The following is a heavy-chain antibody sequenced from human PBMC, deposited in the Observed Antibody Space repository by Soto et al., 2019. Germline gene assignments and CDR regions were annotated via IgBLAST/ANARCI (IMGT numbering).Heavy chain of an antibody. V-gene: IGHV3-9*01. CDR3: AKSTGGTANGLDV. J-gene: IGHJ6*02. Sequence: EVPLVESGGGLVQPGRSLRLSCAASGFSFDDYAMHWVRQAPGKGLEWVSGISWKSGSIGYADSVKGRFTISRDNAKNSLYLQMTSLTGDDTALYYCAKSTGGTANGLDVWGQGTTVTVSS. CDR2: ISWKSGSI. CDR1: GFSFDDYA. D-gene: IGHD2-8*02.